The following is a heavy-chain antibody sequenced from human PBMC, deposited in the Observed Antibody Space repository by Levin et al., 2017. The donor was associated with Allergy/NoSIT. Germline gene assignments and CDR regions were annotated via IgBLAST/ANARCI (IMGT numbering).Heavy chain of an antibody. V-gene: IGHV3-23*01. CDR2: IRGNGGST. D-gene: IGHD3-3*01. J-gene: IGHJ4*02. CDR3: ATKYDFWSGYYGPFDQ. Sequence: GESLKISCAASGFTFSTYAMNWVRQAPGKGLEWVSVIRGNGGSTDYADSVKGRFTISRDNSRNTLYLQMNSLRVDDTAVYYCATKYDFWSGYYGPFDQWGQGTLVTVSS. CDR1: GFTFSTYA.